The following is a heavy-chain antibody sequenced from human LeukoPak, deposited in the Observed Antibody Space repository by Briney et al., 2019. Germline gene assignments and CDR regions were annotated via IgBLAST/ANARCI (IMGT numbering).Heavy chain of an antibody. CDR1: GGSISSSSYY. V-gene: IGHV4-39*01. J-gene: IGHJ5*02. CDR3: ARHRGLGYCTTTSRYHLDWFDP. D-gene: IGHD2-2*01. Sequence: SETLSLTCTVSGGSISSSSYYWGWIRQPPGKGLEWIASIYYSGSTYYNPSLKSRVTISVDTSKNQFSLKLSSVTAADTAVYYCARHRGLGYCTTTSRYHLDWFDPWGQGALVTVSS. CDR2: IYYSGST.